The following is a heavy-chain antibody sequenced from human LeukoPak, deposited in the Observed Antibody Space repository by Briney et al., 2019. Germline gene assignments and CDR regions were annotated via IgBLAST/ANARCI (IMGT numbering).Heavy chain of an antibody. D-gene: IGHD1-26*01. J-gene: IGHJ4*02. Sequence: PSGTLSLTCAVFGDSISSSNWWNWVRQPPGKGLEWIGEIYHSGSTNYNPSLKSRVTISTDKSKNQFSLKLISVTAADTAVYYCARGVGASSDDYWGQGTLVTVSS. V-gene: IGHV4-4*02. CDR2: IYHSGST. CDR3: ARGVGASSDDY. CDR1: GDSISSSNW.